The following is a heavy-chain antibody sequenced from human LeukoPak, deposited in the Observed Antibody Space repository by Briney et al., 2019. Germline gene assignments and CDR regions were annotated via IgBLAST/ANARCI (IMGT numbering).Heavy chain of an antibody. J-gene: IGHJ5*02. D-gene: IGHD1-7*01. Sequence: SETLSLTCAVYGGSFSGYYWSWIRQPPGKGLEWIGEINHSGSTNYNPSLKSRVTISVDTSKNQFSLKLSSVTAADTAVYYCARGGNYERGFDPWGQGTLVTVSS. V-gene: IGHV4-34*01. CDR3: ARGGNYERGFDP. CDR1: GGSFSGYY. CDR2: INHSGST.